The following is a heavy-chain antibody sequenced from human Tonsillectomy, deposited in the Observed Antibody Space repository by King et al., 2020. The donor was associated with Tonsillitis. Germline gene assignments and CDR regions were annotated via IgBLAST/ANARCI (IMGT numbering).Heavy chain of an antibody. D-gene: IGHD3-10*01. CDR1: GFTFDDYA. CDR2: ISGDGGST. Sequence: VQLVESGGGVVQPGGSLRLSCAASGFTFDDYAMHWVRQTPGKGLEWVSLISGDGGSTYYADSVKARFTISRDNSKNSLYLQMNSLRTEDTALYCCAKDYYGSGTYYNPFDYWGQGTLVTVSS. J-gene: IGHJ4*02. CDR3: AKDYYGSGTYYNPFDY. V-gene: IGHV3-43*02.